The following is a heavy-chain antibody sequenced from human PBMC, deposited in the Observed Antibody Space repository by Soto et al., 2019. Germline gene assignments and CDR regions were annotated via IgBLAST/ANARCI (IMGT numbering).Heavy chain of an antibody. D-gene: IGHD5-18*01. CDR2: ISGSGGST. CDR3: AKPKWDTAMVPIDY. J-gene: IGHJ4*02. Sequence: QSGGSLRLSCAASGFTFSSYAMSWVRQAPGKGLEWVSAISGSGGSTYYADSVKGRFTISRDNSKNTLYLQMNSLRAEDTAVYYCAKPKWDTAMVPIDYWGQGTLVTVSS. CDR1: GFTFSSYA. V-gene: IGHV3-23*01.